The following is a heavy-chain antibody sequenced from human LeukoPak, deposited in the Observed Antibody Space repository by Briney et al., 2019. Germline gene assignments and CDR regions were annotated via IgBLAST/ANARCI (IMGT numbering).Heavy chain of an antibody. CDR3: TKPLARYDSRGYYPGYFDS. D-gene: IGHD3-22*01. CDR2: LVMSGGTA. V-gene: IGHV3-23*01. Sequence: GGSLRLSCTVSGFTFRNYGMNWVRQAPGKGLEWVSGLVMSGGTANYGDSVKGRFTISRDNSKNTLYLQMNSLRAEDTAVYYCTKPLARYDSRGYYPGYFDSWGQGTLVTVSS. CDR1: GFTFRNYG. J-gene: IGHJ4*02.